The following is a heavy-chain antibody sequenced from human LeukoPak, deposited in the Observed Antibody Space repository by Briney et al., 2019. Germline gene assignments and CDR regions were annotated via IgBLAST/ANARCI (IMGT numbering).Heavy chain of an antibody. V-gene: IGHV3-48*03. D-gene: IGHD6-13*01. Sequence: PGGSLRLSCAASGFTFSSYEMNWVRQAPGKGLEWVSYISSSGSTIYYADSVKGRFTISRDNSKNTLYLQMNSLRAEDTAVYYCAKGYSSSWYWFDPWGQGTLVTVSP. CDR2: ISSSGSTI. J-gene: IGHJ5*02. CDR1: GFTFSSYE. CDR3: AKGYSSSWYWFDP.